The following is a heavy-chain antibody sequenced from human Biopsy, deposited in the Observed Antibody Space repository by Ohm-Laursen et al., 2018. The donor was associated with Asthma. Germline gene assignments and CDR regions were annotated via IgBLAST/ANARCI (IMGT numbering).Heavy chain of an antibody. D-gene: IGHD3-10*01. J-gene: IGHJ6*02. CDR3: ARAVDYSHYYGIDV. Sequence: ASVKVSCKASGYTFNSAGITWVRQAPGQGLEWMGWISVYNGNTKVAQKLQDGVTMITDTSTSTAYMELRSLRSDDTAVYFCARAVDYSHYYGIDVWGQGTTVTV. CDR1: GYTFNSAG. CDR2: ISVYNGNT. V-gene: IGHV1-18*01.